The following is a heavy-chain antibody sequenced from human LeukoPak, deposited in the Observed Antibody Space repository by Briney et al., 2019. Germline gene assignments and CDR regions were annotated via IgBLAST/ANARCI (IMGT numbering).Heavy chain of an antibody. D-gene: IGHD2-2*01. CDR3: ARGNIVVVPAAPPPPYGMDV. CDR2: IYHSGST. J-gene: IGHJ6*02. Sequence: SETLSLTCAVSGGSISSGGYSWSWIRQPPGKGLEWIGYIYHSGSTYYNPSLKSRVTISVDRSKNQFSLKLSSVTAADTAVYYCARGNIVVVPAAPPPPYGMDVWGQGTTVTVSS. V-gene: IGHV4-30-2*01. CDR1: GGSISSGGYS.